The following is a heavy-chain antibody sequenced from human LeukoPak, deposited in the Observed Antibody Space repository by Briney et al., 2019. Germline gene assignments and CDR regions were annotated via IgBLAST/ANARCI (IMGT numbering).Heavy chain of an antibody. Sequence: GASVKVSCKASGYTFTSYGISWVRQAPGQGLEWMGWISGYNGETSYPQKVQGRITMTIDTFTTTAYMELRSLRSDDTAVYYCARRSQCNLSTCSKGGGFDIWGQGTMVTVSS. D-gene: IGHD2/OR15-2a*01. CDR3: ARRSQCNLSTCSKGGGFDI. CDR1: GYTFTSYG. V-gene: IGHV1-18*01. CDR2: ISGYNGET. J-gene: IGHJ3*02.